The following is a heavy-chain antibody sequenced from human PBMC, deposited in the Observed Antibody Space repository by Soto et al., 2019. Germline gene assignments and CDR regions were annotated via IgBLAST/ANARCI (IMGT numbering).Heavy chain of an antibody. CDR3: AKDMGYSSSSFDY. Sequence: EVQLVESGGGLVQPGRSLRLSCAASGFTFDDYAMHWVRQAPGKGLEWVSGISWNSGSIGYADSVKGRFTISRDNAKNSLYLQMNSLRAEDTALYYCAKDMGYSSSSFDYWGQGTLVTVSS. CDR1: GFTFDDYA. J-gene: IGHJ4*02. V-gene: IGHV3-9*01. D-gene: IGHD6-6*01. CDR2: ISWNSGSI.